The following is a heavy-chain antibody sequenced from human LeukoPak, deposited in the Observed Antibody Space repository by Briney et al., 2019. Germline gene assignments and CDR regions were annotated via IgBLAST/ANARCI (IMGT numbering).Heavy chain of an antibody. CDR1: GFTFRSSW. J-gene: IGHJ4*02. CDR3: AKSFRSTSLDY. V-gene: IGHV3-74*01. Sequence: GGSLRLSCAASGFTFRSSWIHWVRQVPGKGLVWVSRINSDGSTTNYADSVKGRFTISRDNAKNTLYLQMNSLRAEDTAVYYCAKSFRSTSLDYWGQGTLVTVSS. D-gene: IGHD2-2*01. CDR2: INSDGSTT.